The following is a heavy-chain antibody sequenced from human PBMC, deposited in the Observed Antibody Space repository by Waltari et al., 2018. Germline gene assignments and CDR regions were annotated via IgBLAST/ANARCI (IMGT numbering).Heavy chain of an antibody. Sequence: EVHLVESGGGLVQPGGSLRLSCAASGFTFSTYWMTWVRQAPGKGLGVLANIKGDGSQKNYLDSVKGRFTISRDTANNSLYLQMNSLRAEDTAVYYCARDPHYSNFDYWGQGTLVTVSS. V-gene: IGHV3-7*01. D-gene: IGHD4-4*01. CDR3: ARDPHYSNFDY. CDR2: IKGDGSQK. J-gene: IGHJ4*02. CDR1: GFTFSTYW.